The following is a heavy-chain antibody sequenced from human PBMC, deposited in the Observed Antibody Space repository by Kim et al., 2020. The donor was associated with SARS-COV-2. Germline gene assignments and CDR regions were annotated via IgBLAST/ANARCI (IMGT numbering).Heavy chain of an antibody. D-gene: IGHD4-17*01. CDR2: IYHSGST. CDR1: GGSISSGGYS. CDR3: ARADYGGGFDY. Sequence: SETLSLTCAVSGGSISSGGYSWSWIRQPPGKGLEWIGYIYHSGSTYYNPSLKSRVTISVDRSKNQFSLKLSSVTAADTAVYYCARADYGGGFDYWGQGTLVTVSS. J-gene: IGHJ4*02. V-gene: IGHV4-30-2*01.